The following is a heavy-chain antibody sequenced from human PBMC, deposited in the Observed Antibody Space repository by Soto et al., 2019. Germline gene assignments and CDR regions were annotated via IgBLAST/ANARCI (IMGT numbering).Heavy chain of an antibody. CDR3: ARHPTWRLSFDY. CDR1: GGSFRTDY. J-gene: IGHJ4*02. D-gene: IGHD3-3*01. Sequence: QVQLQESGPGLVKPSETLSLTCTVSGGSFRTDYWSWIRQPPGKGLEWIGYIFYSGSTNYIPSLQRRVTISVDTSKNQFSLNMRSVTAADTAVYYCARHPTWRLSFDYWGQGILVTVSS. V-gene: IGHV4-59*08. CDR2: IFYSGST.